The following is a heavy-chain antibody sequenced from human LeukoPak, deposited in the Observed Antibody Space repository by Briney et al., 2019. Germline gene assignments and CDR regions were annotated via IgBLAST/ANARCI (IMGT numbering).Heavy chain of an antibody. J-gene: IGHJ4*02. Sequence: SETLSLTCAVYGGSFSGYYWSWIRNPPGKGLELVGDINHRGSTNYKPSLKSRVTISVDTFKNPFSLKLSSVTAADTAVYYCARGYSNYGLPHDYWRRGTLVTVSS. CDR3: ARGYSNYGLPHDY. CDR2: INHRGST. CDR1: GGSFSGYY. V-gene: IGHV4-34*01. D-gene: IGHD4-11*01.